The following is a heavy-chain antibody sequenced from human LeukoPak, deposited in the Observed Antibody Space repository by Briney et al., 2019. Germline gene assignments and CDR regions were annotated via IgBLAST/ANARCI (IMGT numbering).Heavy chain of an antibody. CDR1: GGSIGSNSYY. V-gene: IGHV4-39*01. CDR3: AEGSYYPKYYFDY. CDR2: IYYSGST. D-gene: IGHD1-26*01. Sequence: SETLSLTCTVSGGSIGSNSYYWGWIRQPPGKGLEWIGSIYYSGSTYYNPSLKSRVTISVDTSKNQFSLKLSSVTAADSAVYYCAEGSYYPKYYFDYWGQGTLVTVSS. J-gene: IGHJ4*02.